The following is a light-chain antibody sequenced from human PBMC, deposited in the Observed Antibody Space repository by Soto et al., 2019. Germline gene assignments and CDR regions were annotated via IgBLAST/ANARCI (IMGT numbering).Light chain of an antibody. Sequence: QSVLTQPLSASASPGQRVTISCSGGSSNIGSNTVAWYQHLPGTAPPRLIFTAGQRPSGVPGRFSGSKSGTSASLAISGLQSEDDGDYNSSAWDNSLNGYVFGTGTKVTVL. V-gene: IGLV1-44*01. CDR2: TAG. CDR1: SSNIGSNT. J-gene: IGLJ1*01. CDR3: SAWDNSLNGYV.